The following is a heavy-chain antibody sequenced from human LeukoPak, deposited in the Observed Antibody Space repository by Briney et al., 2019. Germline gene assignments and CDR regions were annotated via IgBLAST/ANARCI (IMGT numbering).Heavy chain of an antibody. D-gene: IGHD2-15*01. J-gene: IGHJ4*02. CDR2: IYHSGST. CDR3: ARDCSGGTCYLGVVDY. CDR1: GGSISSSNW. V-gene: IGHV4-4*02. Sequence: NPSETLSLTCAVSGGSISSSNWWSWVRQPPGKGLEWIGEIYHSGSTNYNPSLKSRVTMSVDTSKNQFSLKLSSVTAADAAVYYCARDCSGGTCYLGVVDYWGQGILVTVSS.